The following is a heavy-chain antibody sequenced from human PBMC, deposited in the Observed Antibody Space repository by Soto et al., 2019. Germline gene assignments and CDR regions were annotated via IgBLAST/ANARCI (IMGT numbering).Heavy chain of an antibody. CDR3: VRGGRYCSSTSCYYYGMDV. CDR2: IYYSGST. D-gene: IGHD2-2*01. V-gene: IGHV4-61*01. J-gene: IGHJ6*02. CDR1: GGSVSSGSYY. Sequence: SETLSLTCTVSGGSVSSGSYYWSWIRQPPGKGLEWIGYIYYSGSTNYNPSLKSRVTISVDTSKNQFSLKLSSVTAADTAVYYCVRGGRYCSSTSCYYYGMDVWGQGTTVTVSS.